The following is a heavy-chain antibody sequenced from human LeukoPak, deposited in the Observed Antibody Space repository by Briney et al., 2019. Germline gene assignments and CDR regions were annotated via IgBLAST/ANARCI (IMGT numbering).Heavy chain of an antibody. J-gene: IGHJ5*02. CDR2: ISGSGEYT. V-gene: IGHV3-23*01. CDR3: AKDPDAGNWFDP. Sequence: GGSLRLSCAASGFTFNNYAMSWVRQAPGKGLEWVSLISGSGEYTYYADSVKGRFTISRDNSNDTLYLQMNRLRVEDTAIYYCAKDPDAGNWFDPWGQGTLVTVSS. CDR1: GFTFNNYA.